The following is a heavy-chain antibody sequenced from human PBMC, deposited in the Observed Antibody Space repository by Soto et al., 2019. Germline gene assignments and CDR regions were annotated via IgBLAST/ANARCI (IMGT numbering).Heavy chain of an antibody. J-gene: IGHJ4*02. Sequence: QVQLVQSGAEVKKPGASVKVSCKASGYTFTSYDINWVRQATGQGLEWMGRMNPKSGNRGDAQKFQGRVTMTRNTSRSTAYMELSRLRSEDTAVSYCARTLYGDNADYWGQGTLVTVSS. V-gene: IGHV1-8*01. CDR2: MNPKSGNR. CDR3: ARTLYGDNADY. D-gene: IGHD4-17*01. CDR1: GYTFTSYD.